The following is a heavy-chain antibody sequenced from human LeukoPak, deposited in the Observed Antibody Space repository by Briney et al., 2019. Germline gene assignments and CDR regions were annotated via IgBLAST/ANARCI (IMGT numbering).Heavy chain of an antibody. CDR2: IYTSGST. D-gene: IGHD2-2*01. Sequence: SETLSLTCTVSGGSISSYYWSWIRQPPGKGLEWIGRIYTSGSTNYNPSLKSRVTMSVDTSKNQFSLKLSSVTAADTAVYYCARGSKYQLPYYYYYYMDVWGKGTTVTVSS. J-gene: IGHJ6*03. CDR3: ARGSKYQLPYYYYYYMDV. V-gene: IGHV4-4*07. CDR1: GGSISSYY.